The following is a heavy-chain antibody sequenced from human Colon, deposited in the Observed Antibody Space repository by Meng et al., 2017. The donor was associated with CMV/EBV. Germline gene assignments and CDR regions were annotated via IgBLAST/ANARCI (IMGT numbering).Heavy chain of an antibody. V-gene: IGHV4-4*07. CDR2: IYSNGRI. D-gene: IGHD3-10*01. CDR1: GGSISGHY. CDR3: GRAGARGVPIDV. Sequence: QVSLRESGPGLVKPSETLSLTCTVSGGSISGHYWTWIRRPAGEGLQWLGRIYSNGRIDENYSLKSRVTISVDTSKNQLSLRLTSVTAADTAVYYCGRAGARGVPIDVWGRGTLVTVSS. J-gene: IGHJ1*01.